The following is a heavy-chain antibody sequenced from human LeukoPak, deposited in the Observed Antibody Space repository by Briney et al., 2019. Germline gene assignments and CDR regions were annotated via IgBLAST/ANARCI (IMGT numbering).Heavy chain of an antibody. D-gene: IGHD1-14*01. CDR3: ARGGSGGTY. CDR1: GGSISPYY. CDR2: IYYSGDT. J-gene: IGHJ4*02. Sequence: SETLSLTCSVSGGSISPYYCSWIRQPPGKGLEWIGYIYYSGDTNYNSSLESRVTISVDTSKNQFSLKLTSVTAADTAVYYCARGGSGGTYWGQGTLVVVSS. V-gene: IGHV4-59*01.